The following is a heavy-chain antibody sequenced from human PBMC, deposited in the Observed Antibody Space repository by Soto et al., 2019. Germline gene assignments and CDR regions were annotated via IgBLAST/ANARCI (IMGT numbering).Heavy chain of an antibody. CDR1: GYTFTSYG. V-gene: IGHV1-18*01. Sequence: ASVKVSRKASGYTFTSYGICWLRQAPGQGLEWMGWISAYNGNTNYAQKLQGRVTMTTDTSTSTAYMELRSLRSDDTAVYYCARDERFLEWSLNYGMDVWGQGTTVTVSS. CDR3: ARDERFLEWSLNYGMDV. J-gene: IGHJ6*02. CDR2: ISAYNGNT. D-gene: IGHD3-3*01.